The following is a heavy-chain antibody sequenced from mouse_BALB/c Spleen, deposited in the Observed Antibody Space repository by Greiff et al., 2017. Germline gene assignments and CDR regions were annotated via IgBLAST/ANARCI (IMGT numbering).Heavy chain of an antibody. J-gene: IGHJ2*01. CDR1: GFTFSNYW. V-gene: IGHV6-6*02. CDR2: IRLKSNNYAT. D-gene: IGHD2-4*01. Sequence: EVQLVESGGGLVQPGGSMKLSCVASGFTFSNYWMNWVRQSPEKGLEWVAEIRLKSNNYATHYAESVKGRFTISRDDSKSSVYLQMNNLRAEDTGIYYCTVITTDYFDYWGQGTTLTVSS. CDR3: TVITTDYFDY.